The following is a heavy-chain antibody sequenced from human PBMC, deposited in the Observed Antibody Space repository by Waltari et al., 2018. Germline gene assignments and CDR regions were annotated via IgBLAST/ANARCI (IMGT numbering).Heavy chain of an antibody. J-gene: IGHJ6*03. CDR3: AKGSNCSGGSCSTKYYYYYYYMDV. CDR1: GFPFSSYA. D-gene: IGHD2-15*01. V-gene: IGHV3-23*04. CDR2: ISGSGGST. Sequence: EVQLVEAGGGLVQPGGSLGLSCAASGFPFSSYAMSCARQAPGTGLGGVSAISGSGGSTYYADSVKGRFTISRDNSKNTLYLQMNSLRAEDTAVYYCAKGSNCSGGSCSTKYYYYYYYMDVWGKGTTVTVSS.